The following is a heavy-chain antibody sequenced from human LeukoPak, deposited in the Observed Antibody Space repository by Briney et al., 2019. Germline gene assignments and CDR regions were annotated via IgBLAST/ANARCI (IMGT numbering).Heavy chain of an antibody. D-gene: IGHD5-18*01. CDR1: GYTFTTYG. V-gene: IGHV1-18*01. Sequence: ASVKVSCKASGYTFTTYGISWVRQAPGHGLEWMGWISTFNGHTNYAQSHQDRVTMTTDTSTSTVYMELSSLISDDTAVYYCARVDTVNYYYYMDVWGKGTPVTVSS. J-gene: IGHJ6*03. CDR3: ARVDTVNYYYYMDV. CDR2: ISTFNGHT.